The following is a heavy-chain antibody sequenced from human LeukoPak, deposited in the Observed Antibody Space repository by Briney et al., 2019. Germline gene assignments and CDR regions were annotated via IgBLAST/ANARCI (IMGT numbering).Heavy chain of an antibody. CDR1: GFTFSSYA. CDR3: AEAVAAAGYHFYGMDV. D-gene: IGHD6-13*01. J-gene: IGHJ6*02. Sequence: GGSLRLSCAASGFTFSSYAMSWARQAPGKGLEWVSAISGSGSSTYSADSVKGRFTISRDNSKNTLYLQMNSLRGEDTAVYYCAEAVAAAGYHFYGMDVWGQGTTVTVSS. CDR2: ISGSGSST. V-gene: IGHV3-23*01.